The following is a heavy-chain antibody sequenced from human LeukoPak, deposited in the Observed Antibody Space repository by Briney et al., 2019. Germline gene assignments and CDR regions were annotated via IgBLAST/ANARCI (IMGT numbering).Heavy chain of an antibody. CDR3: ARLFNYDFWSGYYPAPYFDY. J-gene: IGHJ4*02. CDR1: GGSISSYY. CDR2: IYYSGST. Sequence: SETLSLTCTVSGGSISSYYWGWIRQPPGKGLEWIGYIYYSGSTNYNPSLKSRVTISVDTSKNQFSLKLSSVTAADTAVYYCARLFNYDFWSGYYPAPYFDYWGQGTLVTVSS. V-gene: IGHV4-59*08. D-gene: IGHD3-3*01.